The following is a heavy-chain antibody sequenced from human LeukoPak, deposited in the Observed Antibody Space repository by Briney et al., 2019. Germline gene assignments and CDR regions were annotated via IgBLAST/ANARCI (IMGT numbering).Heavy chain of an antibody. D-gene: IGHD5-18*01. J-gene: IGHJ4*02. V-gene: IGHV3-30*01. CDR3: ARGPQIRLLLDY. CDR1: GFTSSNYV. CDR2: TSNDGRNK. Sequence: GGSLRLSCAASGFTSSNYVMHWVRQAPGKGLEWVAVTSNDGRNKYYADSVKGRFTISRDNSRNTLYLQMNSLRPEDTSVYYCARGPQIRLLLDYWGQGTLVTVS.